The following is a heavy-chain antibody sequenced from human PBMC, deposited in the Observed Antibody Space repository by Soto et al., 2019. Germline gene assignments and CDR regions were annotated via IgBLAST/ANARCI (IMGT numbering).Heavy chain of an antibody. CDR1: GYPVTSYG. CDR2: INTYNGNT. J-gene: IGHJ5*02. CDR3: ARDPVGPAWFDP. D-gene: IGHD1-26*01. Sequence: QVQLVQSGAEVKKPGASVKVSCKASGYPVTSYGISWVRQAPGQGLEWMGWINTYNGNTNYAQKLQGRVTMTTDTSTSKAYMEPRSLRSDDTAVYSCARDPVGPAWFDPWGQGTLVTVSS. V-gene: IGHV1-18*01.